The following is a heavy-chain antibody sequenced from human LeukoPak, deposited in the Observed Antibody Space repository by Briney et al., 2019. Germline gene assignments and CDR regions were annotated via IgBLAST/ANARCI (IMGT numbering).Heavy chain of an antibody. V-gene: IGHV3-49*03. CDR2: IRSKAYGGTT. CDR3: TRDWDRRGYSTGWYVDY. CDR1: GFTFGDYV. J-gene: IGHJ4*02. D-gene: IGHD6-19*01. Sequence: QSGGSLRLSCTASGFTFGDYVMSWFRQDPGKGLEWVGFIRSKAYGGTTEYAASVKGRFTISRDDSKSIAYLQMNSLKTEDTAVYYCTRDWDRRGYSTGWYVDYWGQGTLVTVSS.